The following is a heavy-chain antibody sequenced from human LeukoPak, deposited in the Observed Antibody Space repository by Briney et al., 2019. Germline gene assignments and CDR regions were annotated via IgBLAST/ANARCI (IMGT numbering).Heavy chain of an antibody. V-gene: IGHV3-23*01. J-gene: IGHJ4*02. D-gene: IGHD1-1*01. CDR1: GFTFSDYA. CDR3: AKAGIGADGAGFLCEY. Sequence: GGSLTLSCAASGFTFSDYAMSWVRQAPGKGLEWVSTASYYVGKQYHADSVRGRFTVSRDNARNTVSLHMSSLRVEDTGIYYCAKAGIGADGAGFLCEYWGQGTLVTVSS. CDR2: ASYYVGKQ.